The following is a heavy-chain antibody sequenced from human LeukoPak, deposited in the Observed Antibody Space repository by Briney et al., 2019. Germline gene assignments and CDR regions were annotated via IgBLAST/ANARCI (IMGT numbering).Heavy chain of an antibody. V-gene: IGHV3-30*03. CDR3: ARDIAFGERDAFDI. J-gene: IGHJ3*02. Sequence: PGRSLRLSCAASGFTFSSYGMHWVRQAPGKGLEWVAVISYDGSNKYYADSVKGRFTISRDNSKNTLYLQMGRLRAEDMAVYYCARDIAFGERDAFDIWGQGTMVTVSS. CDR2: ISYDGSNK. D-gene: IGHD1-1*01. CDR1: GFTFSSYG.